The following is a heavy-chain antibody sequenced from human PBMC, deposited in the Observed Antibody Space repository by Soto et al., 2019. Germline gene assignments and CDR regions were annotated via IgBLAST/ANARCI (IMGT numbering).Heavy chain of an antibody. CDR1: GHTVTNYSHY. CDR3: ARSSIKPQVFMYPFDS. V-gene: IGHV4-39*01. D-gene: IGHD3-3*01. Sequence: SDTLSLTYNVSGHTVTNYSHYRCWIRHPPGKGLESIANIYYDGNTYYNPSLKGRVTISLDTSKNQFSLRLNSVTAADTAVYYCARSSIKPQVFMYPFDSWSQGTLVTVS. CDR2: IYYDGNT. J-gene: IGHJ4*02.